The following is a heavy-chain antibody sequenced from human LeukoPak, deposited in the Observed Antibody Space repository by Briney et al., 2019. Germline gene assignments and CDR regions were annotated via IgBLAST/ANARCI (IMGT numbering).Heavy chain of an antibody. CDR3: AKSGSSWYYFDY. CDR1: GFTVSSNY. V-gene: IGHV3-53*01. Sequence: GGSLRLSCAASGFTVSSNYMSWVRQAPGKGLEWVSVIYSGGSTYYADSVKGRFTISRDNSKNTLYLQMNSLRAEDTAVYYCAKSGSSWYYFDYWGQGTLVTVSS. CDR2: IYSGGST. D-gene: IGHD6-13*01. J-gene: IGHJ4*02.